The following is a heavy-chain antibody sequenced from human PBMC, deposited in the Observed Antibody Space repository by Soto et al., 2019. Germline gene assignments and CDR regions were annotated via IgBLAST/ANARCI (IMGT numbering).Heavy chain of an antibody. CDR2: IIPIFGTA. Sequence: SVKVSCKASGGTFSSYAISWVRQAPGQGLEWMGGIIPIFGTANYAQKFQGRVTITADESTSTAYMELSSLRSEGTAVYYCARAHYYDSSGYYYVLDYWGQGTLVTVSS. V-gene: IGHV1-69*13. CDR1: GGTFSSYA. D-gene: IGHD3-22*01. CDR3: ARAHYYDSSGYYYVLDY. J-gene: IGHJ4*02.